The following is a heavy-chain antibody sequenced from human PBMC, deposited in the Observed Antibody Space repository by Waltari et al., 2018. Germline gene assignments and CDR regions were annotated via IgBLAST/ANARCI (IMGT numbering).Heavy chain of an antibody. Sequence: QVQMVQSGAEVKKPGASVKVSCKASGYTSTKYDISWVRQAPGQGLEWMGWISGYNGNTHYAQKFQGRVTLTKDTSTTTAYMELRSLRSDDTAVYYCARNSYTGYEDSWGQGTLVTVSS. CDR3: ARNSYTGYEDS. V-gene: IGHV1-18*01. CDR1: GYTSTKYD. CDR2: ISGYNGNT. D-gene: IGHD5-12*01. J-gene: IGHJ4*02.